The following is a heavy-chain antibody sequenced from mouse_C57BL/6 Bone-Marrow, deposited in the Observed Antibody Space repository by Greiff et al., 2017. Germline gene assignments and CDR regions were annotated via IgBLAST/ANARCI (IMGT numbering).Heavy chain of an antibody. V-gene: IGHV1-69*01. D-gene: IGHD2-4*01. CDR3: ASGDDHEDY. Sequence: VQLQQPGAELVMPGASVKLSCKASGYTFTSYWMHWVKQRPGQGLEWIGEIDPSDSYTNYNQQFKGKSTLTVDKSSSTAYMQRSSLTSEDSAVFYCASGDDHEDYWGQGASVTVSS. J-gene: IGHJ4*01. CDR1: GYTFTSYW. CDR2: IDPSDSYT.